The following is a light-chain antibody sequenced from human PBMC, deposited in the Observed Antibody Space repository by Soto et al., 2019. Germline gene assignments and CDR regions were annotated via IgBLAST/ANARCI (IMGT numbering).Light chain of an antibody. Sequence: DIQMTQSPSTLSASVGDRVTITCRASQSISSRLAWYQQKPGKAPNLLIYKASALQSGVPSRFSGSGSWTDFTLTISSLQPDDSATYYCQHYENYPITFGQGTRLEIK. CDR3: QHYENYPIT. V-gene: IGKV1-5*03. CDR2: KAS. CDR1: QSISSR. J-gene: IGKJ5*01.